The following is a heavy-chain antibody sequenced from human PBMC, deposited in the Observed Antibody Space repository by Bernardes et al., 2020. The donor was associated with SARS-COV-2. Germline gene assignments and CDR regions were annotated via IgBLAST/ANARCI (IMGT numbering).Heavy chain of an antibody. Sequence: VGSLSLSCAASGFTFSSYWMSWVRQAPGQGLEWVANIKGDGSQGSSVDPVRGRFTISRDNAKNLLYLQMNSLRADETAVYYCAREGYCSSVNWSPHYGMDAWGRVTTVTV. CDR1: GFTFSSYW. CDR3: AREGYCSSVNWSPHYGMDA. D-gene: IGHD2-2*01. CDR2: IKGDGSQG. J-gene: IGHJ6*02. V-gene: IGHV3-7*01.